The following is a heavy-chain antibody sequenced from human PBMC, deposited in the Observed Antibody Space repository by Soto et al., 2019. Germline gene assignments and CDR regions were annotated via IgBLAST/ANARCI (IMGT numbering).Heavy chain of an antibody. CDR2: IYYRSKWFH. CDR3: ARVHCSAGTCLDGLDF. CDR1: GDSVSSNGAC. J-gene: IGHJ6*02. D-gene: IGHD2-15*01. Sequence: SRALSLTCVISGDSVSSNGACWNWIRQSPSRGLQWLGRIYYRSKWFHDYAASVESRMAINPDTSRNQFSLQLNYVTPEDTAVYYXARVHCSAGTCLDGLDFWGQGTTVTVSS. V-gene: IGHV6-1*01.